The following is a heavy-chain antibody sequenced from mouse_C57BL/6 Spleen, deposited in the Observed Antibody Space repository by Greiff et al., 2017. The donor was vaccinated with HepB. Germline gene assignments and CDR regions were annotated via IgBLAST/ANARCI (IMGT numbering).Heavy chain of an antibody. CDR1: GYTFTSYG. CDR3: ARSVITTVVAFDY. Sequence: QVQLKESGAELARPGASVKLSCKASGYTFTSYGISWVKQRTGQGLEWIGEIYPRSGNTYYNEKFKGKATLTADKSSSTAYMELRSLTSEDSAVYFCARSVITTVVAFDYWGQGTTLTVSS. CDR2: IYPRSGNT. J-gene: IGHJ2*01. D-gene: IGHD1-1*01. V-gene: IGHV1-81*01.